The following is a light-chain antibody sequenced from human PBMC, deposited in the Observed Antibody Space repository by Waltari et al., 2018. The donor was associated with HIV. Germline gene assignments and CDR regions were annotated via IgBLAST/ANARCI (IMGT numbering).Light chain of an antibody. CDR3: CSYAGNSDVV. V-gene: IGLV2-11*01. CDR1: SSAIGGSNY. Sequence: QSALTQPHSVSGSPGKSVTFSCTGTSSAIGGSNYLSWYRQFPGKAPSVIIHDVNKRPSGVPDRFSGSKSGNTASLTISGLQTDDEADYYCCSYAGNSDVVFGGGTTLTVL. J-gene: IGLJ2*01. CDR2: DVN.